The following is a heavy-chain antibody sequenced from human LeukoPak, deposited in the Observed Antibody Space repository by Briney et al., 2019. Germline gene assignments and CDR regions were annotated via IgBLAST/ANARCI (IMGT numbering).Heavy chain of an antibody. Sequence: PEASVKVSCKASGYTFSAYCMHWVRQAPGQGLEWMGWINPKSGGTNYAQQFQDRVTMTRDTSISSTYMELSRLKSDDTAVYYCVRDLGISGWYAPPLGYFDSWGQETLVTVSS. J-gene: IGHJ4*02. D-gene: IGHD6-19*01. CDR3: VRDLGISGWYAPPLGYFDS. CDR2: INPKSGGT. CDR1: GYTFSAYC. V-gene: IGHV1-2*02.